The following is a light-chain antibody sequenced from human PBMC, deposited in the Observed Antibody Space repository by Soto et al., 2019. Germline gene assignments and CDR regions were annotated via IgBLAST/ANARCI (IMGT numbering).Light chain of an antibody. CDR2: GAS. J-gene: IGKJ4*01. CDR1: QSISSNY. Sequence: EIVLTQSPGTLSSSPGERATLSCRASQSISSNYLAWYQQKPGQAPRLLLYGASSRATGIPVRFSGSGSGTDFTLTISRLEPEDFAVYYCQHYGSSPLTFGGGTKVEIK. CDR3: QHYGSSPLT. V-gene: IGKV3-20*01.